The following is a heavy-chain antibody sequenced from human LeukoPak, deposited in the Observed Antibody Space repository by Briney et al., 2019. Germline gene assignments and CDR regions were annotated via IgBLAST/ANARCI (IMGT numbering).Heavy chain of an antibody. CDR3: AREDYYDSSGYYYPLDY. V-gene: IGHV1-46*01. J-gene: IGHJ4*02. CDR2: INPSGGST. CDR1: GYTFTSYY. D-gene: IGHD3-22*01. Sequence: ASVKVSCKASGYTFTSYYMHWVRQAPGQGLEWMGIINPSGGSTSYAQKFQGRVTMTRDTSTSTVYMELSSLRSEDTAVYYCAREDYYDSSGYYYPLDYWGQGTLVTVSS.